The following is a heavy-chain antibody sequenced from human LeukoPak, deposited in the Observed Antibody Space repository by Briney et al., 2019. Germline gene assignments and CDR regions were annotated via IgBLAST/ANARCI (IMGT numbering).Heavy chain of an antibody. V-gene: IGHV4-59*01. Sequence: RPSETLSLTCTVSNGSISSYSWNWIRQPPGKGPEWIGYISYSGSTNYNPSLRSRVTISVATSKKQFSLKLSSVTAADTAVYYCARETGATVFDYWGQGALVTVSS. CDR2: ISYSGST. CDR1: NGSISSYS. J-gene: IGHJ4*02. D-gene: IGHD1-26*01. CDR3: ARETGATVFDY.